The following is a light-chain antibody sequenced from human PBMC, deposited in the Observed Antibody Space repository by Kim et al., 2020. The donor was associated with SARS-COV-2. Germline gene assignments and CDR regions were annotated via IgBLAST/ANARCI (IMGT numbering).Light chain of an antibody. V-gene: IGLV1-44*01. CDR1: STNIGSRN. CDR3: AAWDDGLNAVV. J-gene: IGLJ2*01. CDR2: KDN. Sequence: QSVLTQPPSASGTPGQRVTISCSGSSTNIGSRNVNWYQQLPGTAPKLLTSKDNQRPSGVPDRFSGSKSGTSASLAISGLQSEDEADYYCAAWDDGLNAVVIGGGTKVTVL.